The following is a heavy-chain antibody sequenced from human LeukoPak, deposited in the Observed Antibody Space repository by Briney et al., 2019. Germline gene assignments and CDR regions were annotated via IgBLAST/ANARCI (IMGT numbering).Heavy chain of an antibody. CDR1: GFTFSSYA. D-gene: IGHD1-1*01. CDR2: INTSGDKT. CDR3: ATGWNDAFDF. V-gene: IGHV3-64D*06. J-gene: IGHJ3*01. Sequence: GGSLRLSCSGSGFTFSSYAIHWVRQAPGKGPEYVSLINTSGDKTYYADSVKGRFTISRDNSKNTLYLQMNSLRAEDTAVYYCATGWNDAFDFWGQGTMVTVSS.